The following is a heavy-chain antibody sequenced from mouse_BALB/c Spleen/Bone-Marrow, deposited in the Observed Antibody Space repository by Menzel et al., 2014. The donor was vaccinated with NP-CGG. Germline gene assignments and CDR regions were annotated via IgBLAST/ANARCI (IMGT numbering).Heavy chain of an antibody. Sequence: EVKVVESGGGLVQPGGSRKLSCAASGFTFSSFGMHWVRQAPEKGLEWVAYISSGSTAICYADTVKGRFTISRDNPKNTLFLQMTSLRSEDTAMYYCARGGNWDNFDVWGAGTTVTASS. CDR2: ISSGSTAI. V-gene: IGHV5-17*02. CDR1: GFTFSSFG. J-gene: IGHJ1*01. CDR3: ARGGNWDNFDV. D-gene: IGHD4-1*01.